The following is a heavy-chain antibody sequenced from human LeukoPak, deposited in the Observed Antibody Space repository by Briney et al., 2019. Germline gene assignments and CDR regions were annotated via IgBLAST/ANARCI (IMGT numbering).Heavy chain of an antibody. D-gene: IGHD6-13*01. CDR2: ISSSSSYI. Sequence: SSISSSSSYIYYADSVKGRFTISRDNAKNSLYLQMNSLRAEDTAVYYCARDPYSSSWPFDYWGQGTLVTVSS. J-gene: IGHJ4*02. CDR3: ARDPYSSSWPFDY. V-gene: IGHV3-21*01.